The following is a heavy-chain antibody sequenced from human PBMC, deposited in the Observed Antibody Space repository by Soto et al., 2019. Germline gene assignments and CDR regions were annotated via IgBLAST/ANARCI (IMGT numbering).Heavy chain of an antibody. D-gene: IGHD2-2*01. CDR1: GGSFSGYY. V-gene: IGHV4-34*01. CDR3: ARGRDDCSSTSCYYYYGMDV. J-gene: IGHJ6*02. Sequence: SETLSLTCAVYGGSFSGYYWSWIRQPPGKGLEWIGEINHSGSTNYNPSLKSRVTISVDTSKNQFSLKLSSVTAADTAVYCCARGRDDCSSTSCYYYYGMDVWGQGTTVT. CDR2: INHSGST.